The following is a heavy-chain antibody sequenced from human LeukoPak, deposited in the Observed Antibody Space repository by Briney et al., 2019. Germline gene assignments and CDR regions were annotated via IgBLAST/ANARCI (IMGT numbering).Heavy chain of an antibody. CDR3: ARGRPRVMATYYFDY. V-gene: IGHV4-34*01. CDR1: GGSFSGYY. D-gene: IGHD5-24*01. J-gene: IGHJ4*02. CDR2: INHSGST. Sequence: PSETLSPTCAVYGGSFSGYYWSWIRQPPGKGLEWIGEINHSGSTNYNPSLKSRVTISVDTSKNQFSLKLSSVTAADTAVYYCARGRPRVMATYYFDYWGQGTLVTVSS.